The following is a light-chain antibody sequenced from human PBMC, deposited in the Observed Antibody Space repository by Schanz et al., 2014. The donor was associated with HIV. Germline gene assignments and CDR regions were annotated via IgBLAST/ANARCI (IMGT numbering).Light chain of an antibody. CDR1: QSISTW. V-gene: IGKV1-5*03. Sequence: DIQMTQPPSALSASVGDKVIISCRASQSISTWLAWYQQKPGKAPRLLIYEASTLESGVPSRFSGSGSGTEFTLTISSLQPEDFGSYYCQETYSTPSITFGQGTRLEIK. CDR2: EAS. CDR3: QETYSTPSIT. J-gene: IGKJ5*01.